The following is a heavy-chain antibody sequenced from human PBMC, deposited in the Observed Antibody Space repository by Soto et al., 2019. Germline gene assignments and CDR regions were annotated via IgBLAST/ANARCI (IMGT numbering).Heavy chain of an antibody. V-gene: IGHV4-31*03. D-gene: IGHD3-9*01. CDR3: ARSYYDILTGYPSGYFDY. J-gene: IGHJ4*02. Sequence: QVQLQESGPGLVKPSQTLSLTCTVSGGSISSGGYYWSWIRQHPGKGLEWIGYIYYSGSTYYNPSLKSRVTISVDTSKNQFSLKLSSVTAADTAVYYCARSYYDILTGYPSGYFDYWGQGTLVTVSS. CDR1: GGSISSGGYY. CDR2: IYYSGST.